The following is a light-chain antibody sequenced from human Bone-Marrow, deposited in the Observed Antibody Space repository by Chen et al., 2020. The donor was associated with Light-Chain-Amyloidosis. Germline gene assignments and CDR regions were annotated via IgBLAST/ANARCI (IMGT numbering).Light chain of an antibody. CDR1: DLPTKY. CDR2: RDT. CDR3: QSADSSGTYEVI. Sequence: SYELTQPPSVSVSPGQTARITCSGDDLPTKYAYWYQQKPGQAPVLVIHRDTERPSGISERFSGSSSETTATLTSRGVQAEDEADYHCQSADSSGTYEVIFGGGAKLPVL. J-gene: IGLJ2*01. V-gene: IGLV3-25*03.